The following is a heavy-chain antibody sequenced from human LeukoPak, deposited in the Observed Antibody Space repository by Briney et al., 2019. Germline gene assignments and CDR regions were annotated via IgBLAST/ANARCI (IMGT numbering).Heavy chain of an antibody. CDR2: IIPIFGTA. V-gene: IGHV1-69*05. Sequence: SVKVSRKASGGTFSSYAISWVRQAPGQGLEWMGGIIPIFGTANYAQKFQGRVTITTDESTSTAYMELSSLRSEDTAVYYCAKGIYGDSLGYWGQGTLVTVSS. CDR3: AKGIYGDSLGY. J-gene: IGHJ4*02. D-gene: IGHD4-17*01. CDR1: GGTFSSYA.